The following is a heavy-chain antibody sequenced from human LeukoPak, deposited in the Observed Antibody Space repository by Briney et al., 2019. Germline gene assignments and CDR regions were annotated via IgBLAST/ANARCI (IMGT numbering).Heavy chain of an antibody. D-gene: IGHD4-17*01. Sequence: SETLSLTCAVSGYSISSGYYWGWIRQPPGKGLEWIGYIYYSGSTNYNPSLKSRVTISVDTSKNQFSLKLSSVTAADTAVYYCARTVTTVRYYFDYWGQGTLVTVSS. V-gene: IGHV4-61*01. CDR3: ARTVTTVRYYFDY. CDR1: GYSISSGYY. CDR2: IYYSGST. J-gene: IGHJ4*02.